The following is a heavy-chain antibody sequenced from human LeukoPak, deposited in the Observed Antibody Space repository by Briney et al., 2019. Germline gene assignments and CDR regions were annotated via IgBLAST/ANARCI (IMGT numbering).Heavy chain of an antibody. V-gene: IGHV1-69*04. D-gene: IGHD6-19*01. J-gene: IGHJ5*02. Sequence: SVKVSCKASGGTFGSYAISWVRQAPGQGLEWMGRIIPILGIANYAQKFQGRVTITADKSTSTAYMELSSLRSEDTAVYYCASAGIAVAGKGDWFDPWGQGTLVTVSS. CDR3: ASAGIAVAGKGDWFDP. CDR1: GGTFGSYA. CDR2: IIPILGIA.